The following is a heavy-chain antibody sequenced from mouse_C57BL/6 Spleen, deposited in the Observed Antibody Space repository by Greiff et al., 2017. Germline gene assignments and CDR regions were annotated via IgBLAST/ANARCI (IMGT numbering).Heavy chain of an antibody. CDR2: INYDGSST. V-gene: IGHV5-16*01. CDR3: AIDKDYFYGSTYWYFDV. D-gene: IGHD1-1*01. J-gene: IGHJ1*03. Sequence: EVKLVESEGGLVQPGSSMKLSCTASGFTFSDYYMAWVRQVPEKGLEWVANINYDGSSTYYLDSLKCRFIISRDNAKNILYLQMSSLKSEDTAPYYCAIDKDYFYGSTYWYFDVWGTGTTVTVSS. CDR1: GFTFSDYY.